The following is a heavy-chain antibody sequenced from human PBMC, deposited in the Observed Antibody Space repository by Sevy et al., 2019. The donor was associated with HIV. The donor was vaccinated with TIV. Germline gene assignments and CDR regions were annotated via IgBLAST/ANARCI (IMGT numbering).Heavy chain of an antibody. V-gene: IGHV3-48*01. J-gene: IGHJ6*02. Sequence: GGSLRLSCAASGFTFSSYSMNWVRQAPGKGLEWVSYISSSSSTIYYADSVKGRFTISRDNAKNSLYLQMNSLRAEDTAVYYCARDVLSSRQYYYYGMDVWGQGTTVTVSS. CDR3: ARDVLSSRQYYYYGMDV. CDR2: ISSSSSTI. CDR1: GFTFSSYS. D-gene: IGHD6-13*01.